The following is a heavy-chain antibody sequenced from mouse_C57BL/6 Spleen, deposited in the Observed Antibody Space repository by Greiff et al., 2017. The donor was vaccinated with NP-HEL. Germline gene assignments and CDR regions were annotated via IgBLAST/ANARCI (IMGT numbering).Heavy chain of an antibody. CDR2: FHPYNDDT. CDR3: ARQGYSNYVGYFDV. CDR1: GYTFTTYP. Sequence: VQLVESGAELVKPGASVKMSCKASGYTFTTYPIEWMKQNHGKSLEWIGNFHPYNDDTKYNEKFKGKATLTVEKSSSTVYLELSRLTSDDSAVYYCARQGYSNYVGYFDVWGTGTTVTVSS. J-gene: IGHJ1*03. D-gene: IGHD2-5*01. V-gene: IGHV1-47*01.